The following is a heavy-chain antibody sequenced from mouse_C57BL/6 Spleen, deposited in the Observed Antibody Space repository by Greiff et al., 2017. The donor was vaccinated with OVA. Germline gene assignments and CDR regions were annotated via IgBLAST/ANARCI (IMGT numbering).Heavy chain of an antibody. D-gene: IGHD1-1*01. Sequence: EVKLMESGGGLVKPGGSLKLSCAASGFTFSDYGMHWVRQAPEKGLEWVAYISSGSSTIYYADTVKGRFTISRDNAKNTLFLQMTSLRSEDTAMYYCATIITTVVAHFDYWGQGTTLTVSS. CDR2: ISSGSSTI. CDR3: ATIITTVVAHFDY. J-gene: IGHJ2*01. CDR1: GFTFSDYG. V-gene: IGHV5-17*01.